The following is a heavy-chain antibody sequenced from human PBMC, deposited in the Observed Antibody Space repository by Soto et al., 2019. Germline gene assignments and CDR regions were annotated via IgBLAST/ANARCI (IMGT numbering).Heavy chain of an antibody. CDR2: ISAYNGNT. CDR3: ASSRGPNDCSGGSCYDNWFDP. D-gene: IGHD2-15*01. J-gene: IGHJ5*02. Sequence: GASVKVSCKASGYTFTSYGMHWVRQAPGQRLEWIGWISAYNGNTNYAQKLQGRVTMTTDTSTSTAYMELRSLRSDDTAVYYCASSRGPNDCSGGSCYDNWFDPWGQGTLVTVSS. CDR1: GYTFTSYG. V-gene: IGHV1-18*01.